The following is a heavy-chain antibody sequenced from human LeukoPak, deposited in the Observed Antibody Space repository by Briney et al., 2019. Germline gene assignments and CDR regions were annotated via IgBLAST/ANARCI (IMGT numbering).Heavy chain of an antibody. Sequence: PSETLSLTCAVYGGSFSGYYWSWIRQPPGKGLEWIGEINHSGSTNYNPSLKSRVTMSVDTSKNQFSLKLSSVTAADTAVYYCASSRPSWRLSDGAYRYWGQGTLVTVSS. CDR2: INHSGST. J-gene: IGHJ4*02. V-gene: IGHV4-34*01. CDR1: GGSFSGYY. CDR3: ASSRPSWRLSDGAYRY. D-gene: IGHD2-2*01.